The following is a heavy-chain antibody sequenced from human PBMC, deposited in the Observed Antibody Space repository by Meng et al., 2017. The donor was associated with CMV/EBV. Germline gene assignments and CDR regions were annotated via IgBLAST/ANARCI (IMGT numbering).Heavy chain of an antibody. CDR2: IKQDGSEK. CDR1: GFTFSSYW. CDR3: ARPRVGATWDY. J-gene: IGHJ4*02. D-gene: IGHD1-26*01. Sequence: GESLKISCAASGFTFSSYWMSWVRQAPGKELEWVANIKQDGSEKYYVDSVKGRFTISRDNAKNSLYLQMNSLRAEDTAVYYCARPRVGATWDYWGQGTLVTVSS. V-gene: IGHV3-7*01.